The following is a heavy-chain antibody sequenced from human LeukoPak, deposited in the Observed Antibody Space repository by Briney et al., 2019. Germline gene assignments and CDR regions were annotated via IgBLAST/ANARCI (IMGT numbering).Heavy chain of an antibody. CDR2: IHPSGYT. Sequence: ASVKVSCKASGYTFTTHDMHWVRQAPGQGLEWMGIIHPSGYTIYAQKFQGRVTMTTDTSTSTAYMELRSLRSDDTAVYYCARTLRYGLSPGGYWGQGTLVTVSS. V-gene: IGHV1-46*01. D-gene: IGHD3-10*02. CDR1: GYTFTTHD. J-gene: IGHJ4*02. CDR3: ARTLRYGLSPGGY.